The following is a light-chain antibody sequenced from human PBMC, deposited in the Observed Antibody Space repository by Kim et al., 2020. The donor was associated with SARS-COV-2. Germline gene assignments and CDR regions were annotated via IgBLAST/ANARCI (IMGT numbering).Light chain of an antibody. J-gene: IGKJ3*01. CDR3: MQGPPLPFT. V-gene: IGKV2-30*01. CDR1: ESLVSSDVNIY. CDR2: MVS. Sequence: AFFSSTSSESLVSSDVNIYLNLFLQRPRQSPRRLIYMVSDRDSGVPDRFSGSVSGTDFTLQIRRVEAEDVVVYYCMQGPPLPFTFCPGTTVDIK.